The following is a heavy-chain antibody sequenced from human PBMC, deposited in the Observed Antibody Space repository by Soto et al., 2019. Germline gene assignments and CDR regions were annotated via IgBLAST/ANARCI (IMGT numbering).Heavy chain of an antibody. CDR1: GGSISSGGYY. V-gene: IGHV4-31*03. D-gene: IGHD6-19*01. CDR2: IYYSGST. J-gene: IGHJ5*02. Sequence: SETLSLTCTVSGGSISSGGYYWSWIRQHPGKGLEWIGYIYYSGSTYYNPSLKSRVTISVDTSKNQFSLKLSSVTAADTAVYYCASGIAVAGTEPSWFDPWGQGTLVTVSS. CDR3: ASGIAVAGTEPSWFDP.